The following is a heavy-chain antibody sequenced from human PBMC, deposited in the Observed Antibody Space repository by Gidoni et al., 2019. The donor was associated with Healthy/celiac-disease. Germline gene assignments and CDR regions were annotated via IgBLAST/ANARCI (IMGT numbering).Heavy chain of an antibody. J-gene: IGHJ4*02. Sequence: VQLVVSGGGVDQSAGSLRPGGASCGCTFSSYAMHWVRQAPGKGLEWVAVISYDGSNKYYADSVKGRFTISRDNSKNTLYLQMNSLRAEDTAVYYCARSPPHGLYYFDYWGQGTLVTVSS. V-gene: IGHV3-30-3*01. CDR1: GCTFSSYA. CDR2: ISYDGSNK. CDR3: ARSPPHGLYYFDY.